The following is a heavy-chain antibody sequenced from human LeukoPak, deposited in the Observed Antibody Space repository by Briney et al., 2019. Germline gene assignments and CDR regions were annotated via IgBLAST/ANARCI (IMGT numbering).Heavy chain of an antibody. Sequence: SETLSLTCTVSGGSISSYYWSWIRQPAGKGLEWVGRIYSSGSTNDNPSIKSRVTMSVDTSKNQFSLKLTSVTAADTAVYYCARARSGSLDYWGQGTLVTVSS. J-gene: IGHJ4*02. CDR1: GGSISSYY. D-gene: IGHD1-26*01. CDR3: ARARSGSLDY. V-gene: IGHV4-4*07. CDR2: IYSSGST.